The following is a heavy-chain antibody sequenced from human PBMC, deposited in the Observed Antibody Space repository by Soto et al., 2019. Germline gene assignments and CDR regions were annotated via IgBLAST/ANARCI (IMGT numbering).Heavy chain of an antibody. CDR2: FDPEDGET. D-gene: IGHD3-10*01. CDR3: ATWLVRHPGAEYFQH. Sequence: GASVKVSCKVSGYTLTGLSMHWVRQAPGKGLEWMGGFDPEDGETIYAQKFQGRVTMTEDTTTDTAYMELSSLRSEDTAVYYCATWLVRHPGAEYFQHWGQGTLVTVSS. CDR1: GYTLTGLS. J-gene: IGHJ1*01. V-gene: IGHV1-24*01.